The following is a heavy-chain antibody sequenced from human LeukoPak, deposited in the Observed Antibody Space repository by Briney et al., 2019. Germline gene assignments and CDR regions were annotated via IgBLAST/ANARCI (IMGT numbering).Heavy chain of an antibody. V-gene: IGHV4-31*03. CDR2: IYYSGST. Sequence: SETLSLTCTVSGGSISSGNYYWTWVRQHPGKGLEWIGYIYYSGSTYYNPSLKSRVAISIATSKNQFSLRLTSVIAADTAVYYCARFSWGCSTASCYLTNWGQGALVTVSS. CDR3: ARFSWGCSTASCYLTN. D-gene: IGHD2-2*01. CDR1: GGSISSGNYY. J-gene: IGHJ4*02.